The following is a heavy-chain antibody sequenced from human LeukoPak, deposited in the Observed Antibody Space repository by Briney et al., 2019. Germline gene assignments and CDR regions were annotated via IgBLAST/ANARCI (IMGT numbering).Heavy chain of an antibody. CDR2: INPSGGST. D-gene: IGHD6-19*01. CDR1: GYTFTSYG. CDR3: ARAVAGFDP. V-gene: IGHV1-46*01. J-gene: IGHJ5*02. Sequence: ASVKVSCKASGYTFTSYGISWVRQAPGQGLEWMGIINPSGGSTSYAQKFQGRVTMTRDMSTSTVYMELSSLRSEDTAVYYCARAVAGFDPWGQGTLVTVSS.